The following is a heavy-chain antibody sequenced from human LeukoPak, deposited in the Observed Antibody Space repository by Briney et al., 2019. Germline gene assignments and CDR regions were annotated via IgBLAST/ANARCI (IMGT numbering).Heavy chain of an antibody. CDR3: ARWGVYGSVFDP. J-gene: IGHJ5*02. CDR2: ISGSSGYI. CDR1: GFTFSSYA. Sequence: GGSLRLSCAASGFTFSSYAMSWVRQAPGKGLEWVSSISGSSGYIYYADSVKGRFTTSRDNAKNSLYLQMNSLRAEDTAVYYCARWGVYGSVFDPWGQGTLVTVSS. V-gene: IGHV3-21*01. D-gene: IGHD3-10*01.